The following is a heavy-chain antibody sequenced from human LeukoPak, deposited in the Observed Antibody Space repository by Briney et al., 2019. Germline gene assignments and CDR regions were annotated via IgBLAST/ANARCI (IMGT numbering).Heavy chain of an antibody. CDR3: AKDSKVAATVYYFDY. J-gene: IGHJ4*02. D-gene: IGHD2-15*01. CDR1: GFTFSTYA. V-gene: IGHV3-23*01. CDR2: ISGSGGST. Sequence: GGPLRLSGAARGFTFSTYAMSGAGRAQGKGREWVSAISGSGGSTYYADSVKGRFTISRDNSKNTLYLQMNSLRAEDTAVYYCAKDSKVAATVYYFDYWGQGTLVTVSS.